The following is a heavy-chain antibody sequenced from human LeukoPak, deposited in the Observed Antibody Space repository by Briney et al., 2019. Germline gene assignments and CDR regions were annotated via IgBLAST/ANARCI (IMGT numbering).Heavy chain of an antibody. V-gene: IGHV3-23*01. CDR2: ICDSGDYT. CDR1: GFTFSSYA. D-gene: IGHD2-8*01. Sequence: PGGSLRLSCAGSGFTFSSYAMSWVRQAPGKGLEWGSAICDSGDYTYYADSVKGRFTISRDNSKNTLYLHVNSLRAEDTAVYYCAKDTSIGKYCTSGVCSPFDYWGQGTLVTVSS. J-gene: IGHJ4*02. CDR3: AKDTSIGKYCTSGVCSPFDY.